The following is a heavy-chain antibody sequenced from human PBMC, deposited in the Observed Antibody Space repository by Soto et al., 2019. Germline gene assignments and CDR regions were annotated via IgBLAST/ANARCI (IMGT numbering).Heavy chain of an antibody. D-gene: IGHD1-7*01. V-gene: IGHV5-51*01. Sequence: GESLKISCKGSGYSFRSYWIGWVRQMPGKGLEWMAIIYPDDSNTKYSPSFQSQVTISADKSISTAYLHWSSLKVSDTAMYYCARLTKTGTSLSAFDIWGQGTMVTVSS. CDR3: ARLTKTGTSLSAFDI. CDR2: IYPDDSNT. CDR1: GYSFRSYW. J-gene: IGHJ3*02.